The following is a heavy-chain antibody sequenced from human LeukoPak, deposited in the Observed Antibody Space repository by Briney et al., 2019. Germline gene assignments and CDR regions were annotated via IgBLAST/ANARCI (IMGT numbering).Heavy chain of an antibody. CDR2: IWYDGSNK. CDR3: ARPRGEWSHYDY. D-gene: IGHD3-3*01. J-gene: IGHJ4*02. CDR1: GFTFSSYG. Sequence: GGSLRLSCAASGFTFSSYGMHWVRQAPGKGLEWVAVIWYDGSNKYYADSVKGRSTISRDNSKNTLYLQMNSLRAEDTAVYYCARPRGEWSHYDYWGQGTLVTVSS. V-gene: IGHV3-33*01.